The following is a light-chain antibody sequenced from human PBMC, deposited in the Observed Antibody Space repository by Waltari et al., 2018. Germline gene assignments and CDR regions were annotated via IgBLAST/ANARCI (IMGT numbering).Light chain of an antibody. V-gene: IGKV3-20*01. J-gene: IGKJ4*01. CDR2: GAS. Sequence: EIVLTQSPSNLPVSPGERGPGSCRASQTSTGSWLTWYHQKPGQAPRLLIYGASNRAPGIPDRFSGSGSGTDFTLTISRLEPEDSAVYYCQQYDGSVVTFGGGTKVEIK. CDR1: QTSTGSW. CDR3: QQYDGSVVT.